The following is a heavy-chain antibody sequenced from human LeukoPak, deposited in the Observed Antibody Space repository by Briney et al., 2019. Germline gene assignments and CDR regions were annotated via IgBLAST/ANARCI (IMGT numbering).Heavy chain of an antibody. CDR2: ISYDGSLK. CDR3: ARVSLERQLWLPFDY. CDR1: GFTFSNYG. D-gene: IGHD5-18*01. V-gene: IGHV3-30*03. Sequence: PGGSLRLSCAGSGFTFSNYGIHWVRQAPGKGLEWVTAISYDGSLKYYADSVRGRFTISRDNSKNTLCLQMNSLRTDDTAVYYCARVSLERQLWLPFDYWGQGTLVTVSS. J-gene: IGHJ4*02.